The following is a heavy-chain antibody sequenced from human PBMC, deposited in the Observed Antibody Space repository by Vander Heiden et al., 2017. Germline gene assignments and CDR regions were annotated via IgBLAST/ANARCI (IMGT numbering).Heavy chain of an antibody. CDR3: AKGKRGFDY. J-gene: IGHJ4*02. V-gene: IGHV3-9*01. CDR1: GFTFDDYA. Sequence: EVQLVESGGGLVQPGRSLSLSCAASGFTFDDYAMHWVRQAPGKGLEWVSGISWNSGSIGYADSVKGRFTISRDNAKNSLYLQMNSLRAEDTALYYCAKGKRGFDYWGQGTLVTVSS. CDR2: ISWNSGSI. D-gene: IGHD3-10*01.